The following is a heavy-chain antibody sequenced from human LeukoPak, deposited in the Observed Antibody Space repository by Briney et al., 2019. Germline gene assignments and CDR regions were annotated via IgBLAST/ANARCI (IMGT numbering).Heavy chain of an antibody. CDR2: ISGDGSSI. CDR3: ARGRSTSSWYYFDY. D-gene: IGHD6-13*01. J-gene: IGHJ4*02. Sequence: GGSLRLSCAASGFTVSSNYMSWVRQAPGKGLVWVSRISGDGSSITYADSVKGRFTVSRDNAKNTLYLQMDSLGADDTAVYYCARGRSTSSWYYFDYWGQGLLVTVSS. CDR1: GFTVSSNY. V-gene: IGHV3-74*01.